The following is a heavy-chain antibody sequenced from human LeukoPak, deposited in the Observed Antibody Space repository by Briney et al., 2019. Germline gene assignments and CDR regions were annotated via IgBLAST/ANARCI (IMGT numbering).Heavy chain of an antibody. V-gene: IGHV4-31*03. CDR1: GGSISSGGYY. Sequence: PSQTLSLTCTVSGGSISSGGYYWSWIRQHPGKGLEWIGYIYYSGSTYYNPSLKSRVTISVDTPKNQFPLKLSSVTAADTAVYYCARELEGGTGFDYWGQGTLVTVSS. D-gene: IGHD1-1*01. CDR3: ARELEGGTGFDY. CDR2: IYYSGST. J-gene: IGHJ4*02.